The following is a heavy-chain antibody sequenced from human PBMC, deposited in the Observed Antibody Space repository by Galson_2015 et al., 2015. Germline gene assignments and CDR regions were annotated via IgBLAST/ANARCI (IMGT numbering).Heavy chain of an antibody. CDR3: ARRGHIVATIDAFDI. J-gene: IGHJ3*02. CDR2: INPNSGGT. CDR1: GYTFTGYY. V-gene: IGHV1-2*06. Sequence: SVKVSCKASGYTFTGYYMHWVRQAPGQGLEWMGRINPNSGGTNYAQKFQGRVTMTRDTSISTAYMELSRLRAEDTALYYCARRGHIVATIDAFDIWGQGTMVTVSS. D-gene: IGHD5-12*01.